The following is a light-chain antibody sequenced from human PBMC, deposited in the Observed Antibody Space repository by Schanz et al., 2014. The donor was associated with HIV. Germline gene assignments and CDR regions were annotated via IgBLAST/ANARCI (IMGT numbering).Light chain of an antibody. J-gene: IGLJ1*01. V-gene: IGLV2-8*01. Sequence: QSALTQPHSVSGSPGQSVTISCTGTSSDVGGYNYVSWFQQHPGKAPKLMIYEVNKRPSGVPDRFSGSKSGNTASLTISGLQAEDEADYYCSSYAGNNYYVFGTGTKLTVL. CDR3: SSYAGNNYYV. CDR2: EVN. CDR1: SSDVGGYNY.